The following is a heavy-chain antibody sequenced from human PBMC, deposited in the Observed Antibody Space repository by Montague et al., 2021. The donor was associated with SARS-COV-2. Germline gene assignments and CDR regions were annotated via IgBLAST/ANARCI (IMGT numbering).Heavy chain of an antibody. Sequence: SETLSLTCTVHRGSFSGYYWTWIRQPPGKGLEWIGEINHSGGVNYNPSLKSRVTISVDTSKNHFSLKLRSVTAADTAIYYCARGYCSSTTCYLSLDYWGQGTLVAVSS. D-gene: IGHD2-2*01. CDR3: ARGYCSSTTCYLSLDY. CDR1: RGSFSGYY. J-gene: IGHJ4*02. CDR2: INHSGGV. V-gene: IGHV4-34*01.